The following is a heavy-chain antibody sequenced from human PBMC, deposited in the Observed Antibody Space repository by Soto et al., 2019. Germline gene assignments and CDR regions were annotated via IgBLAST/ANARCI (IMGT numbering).Heavy chain of an antibody. Sequence: QVQLVQSGAEVKKPGASVKVSCKASGYIFTSYGISWVRQAPGEGLEWMGWISNYNGITNYAQKVQGRVTMTTDRSTSTAYMELRSLRSDDTAVYHCAESMGGSGTYVSWGQGTLVTVSS. CDR2: ISNYNGIT. CDR3: AESMGGSGTYVS. CDR1: GYIFTSYG. J-gene: IGHJ4*02. D-gene: IGHD3-10*01. V-gene: IGHV1-18*01.